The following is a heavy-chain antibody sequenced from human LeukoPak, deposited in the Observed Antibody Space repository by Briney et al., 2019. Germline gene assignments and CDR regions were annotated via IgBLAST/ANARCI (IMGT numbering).Heavy chain of an antibody. Sequence: GGSLRLSCAASGLTFSSYGMHWVRQAPGKGLEWVAVISYDGSNKYYADSVKGRFTISRDNSKNTLYLQMNSLRAEDTAVYYCAKDSVAVAGPADYFQHWGQGTLVTVSS. CDR2: ISYDGSNK. CDR3: AKDSVAVAGPADYFQH. J-gene: IGHJ1*01. D-gene: IGHD6-19*01. CDR1: GLTFSSYG. V-gene: IGHV3-30*18.